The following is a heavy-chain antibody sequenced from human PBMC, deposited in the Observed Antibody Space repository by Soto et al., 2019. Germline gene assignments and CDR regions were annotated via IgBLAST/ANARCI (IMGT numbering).Heavy chain of an antibody. CDR3: ARKAGLVSLYPPEFDP. CDR2: ISGSDGST. CDR1: GFTFSSYA. Sequence: LRLSCATSGFTFSSYAMIWVRLAPGKGLEWVSVISGSDGSTYYADSVKGRFTISRDNSKNTLFLQMNGLRGEDTAVYYCARKAGLVSLYPPEFDPRGQGTLVTVSS. D-gene: IGHD2-8*01. J-gene: IGHJ5*02. V-gene: IGHV3-23*01.